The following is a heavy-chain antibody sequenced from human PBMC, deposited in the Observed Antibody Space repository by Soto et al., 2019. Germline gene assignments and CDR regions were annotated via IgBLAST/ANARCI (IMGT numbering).Heavy chain of an antibody. CDR1: GFTFSSYG. Sequence: QVQLVESGGGVVQPGRSLRLSCAASGFTFSSYGMHWVRQAPGKGLEWVAVIWYDGSNKYYADSVKGRFTISRDNSKNTLYLQMNSLRAEDTAVYYCARGGITMVRGVIGSGYYYYGMDVWGQGTTVTVSS. CDR2: IWYDGSNK. CDR3: ARGGITMVRGVIGSGYYYYGMDV. V-gene: IGHV3-33*01. J-gene: IGHJ6*02. D-gene: IGHD3-10*01.